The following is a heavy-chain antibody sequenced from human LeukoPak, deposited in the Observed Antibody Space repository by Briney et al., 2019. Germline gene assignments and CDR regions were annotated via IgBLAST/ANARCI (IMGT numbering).Heavy chain of an antibody. CDR3: ARDRIQLWSHDY. Sequence: GGSLRLSCAASGFTFSGYWMSWVRQAPEKGLEWVANIKPDGSDKYYVDSVKGRFTISRENAKNSLYLHMNSLRAEDTAVYYCARDRIQLWSHDYWGQGTLVTVSS. D-gene: IGHD5-18*01. CDR1: GFTFSGYW. CDR2: IKPDGSDK. J-gene: IGHJ4*02. V-gene: IGHV3-7*04.